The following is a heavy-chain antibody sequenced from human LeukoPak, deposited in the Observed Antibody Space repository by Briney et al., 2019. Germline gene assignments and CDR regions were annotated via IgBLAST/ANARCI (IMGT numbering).Heavy chain of an antibody. CDR1: GFTFSSYG. CDR3: ARAFKVPSWYFDL. CDR2: ISSSGSTI. V-gene: IGHV3-48*03. Sequence: GGSLRLSCAASGFTFSSYGMNWVRQAPGKGLEWVSYISSSGSTIYYADSVKGRFTISRDNAKNSVYLQMNSLRAEDTAVYYCARAFKVPSWYFDLWGRGTLVTVSS. J-gene: IGHJ2*01.